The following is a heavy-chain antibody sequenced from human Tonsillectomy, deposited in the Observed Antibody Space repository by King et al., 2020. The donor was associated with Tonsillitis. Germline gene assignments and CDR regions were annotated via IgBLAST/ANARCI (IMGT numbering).Heavy chain of an antibody. Sequence: QLVQSGAEVKKPGASVKVSCKASGYTFTSYGISWVRQAPGQGLEWMGWISAYNGNTNYAQKLQGRVTMTTDTSTSTAYMELRSLRSDDTAVYYCARDSEDIVVVVAALGGGFDPWGQGTLVTVSS. CDR1: GYTFTSYG. CDR2: ISAYNGNT. J-gene: IGHJ5*02. V-gene: IGHV1-18*04. CDR3: ARDSEDIVVVVAALGGGFDP. D-gene: IGHD2-15*01.